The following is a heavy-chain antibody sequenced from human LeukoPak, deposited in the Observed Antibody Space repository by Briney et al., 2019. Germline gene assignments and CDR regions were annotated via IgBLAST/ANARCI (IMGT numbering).Heavy chain of an antibody. V-gene: IGHV4-61*01. Sequence: SETLSLTCTVSGGSISSSSYYWSWIRQPPGKGLEWIGYIYYSGSTNYNPSLKSRVTISVDTSKNQFSLKLSSVTAADTAVYYCARGEGGIAAAWGQGTLVTVSS. CDR2: IYYSGST. CDR3: ARGEGGIAAA. CDR1: GGSISSSSYY. D-gene: IGHD6-13*01. J-gene: IGHJ4*02.